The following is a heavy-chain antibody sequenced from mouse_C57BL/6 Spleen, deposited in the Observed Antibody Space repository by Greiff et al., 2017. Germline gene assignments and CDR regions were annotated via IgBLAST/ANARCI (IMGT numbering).Heavy chain of an antibody. CDR3: AIDCSGYDAMDY. D-gene: IGHD3-2*02. CDR1: GFTFSDYG. CDR2: ISSGSSTI. Sequence: EVKLMESGGGLVKPGGSLKLSCAASGFTFSDYGMHWVRQVPEKGLEWVAYISSGSSTIYYAATVKGRFTISRDNAKNTLFQQMTSLRSEDTAVYYCAIDCSGYDAMDYWGQGTSVTVSS. J-gene: IGHJ4*01. V-gene: IGHV5-17*01.